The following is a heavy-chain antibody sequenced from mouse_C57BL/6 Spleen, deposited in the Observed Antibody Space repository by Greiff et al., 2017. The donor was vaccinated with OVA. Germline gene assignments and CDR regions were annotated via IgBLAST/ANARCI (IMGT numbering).Heavy chain of an antibody. D-gene: IGHD1-1*01. J-gene: IGHJ2*01. CDR3: ARPITTVVATVDY. Sequence: VQLQQPGAELVKPGASVKLSCKASGYTFTSYWMHWVKQRPGQGLEWIGMIHPNSGSTNYNEKFKSKATLTVDKSSSTAYMQLSSLTSEDSAVYYCARPITTVVATVDYWGQGTTLTVSS. V-gene: IGHV1-64*01. CDR2: IHPNSGST. CDR1: GYTFTSYW.